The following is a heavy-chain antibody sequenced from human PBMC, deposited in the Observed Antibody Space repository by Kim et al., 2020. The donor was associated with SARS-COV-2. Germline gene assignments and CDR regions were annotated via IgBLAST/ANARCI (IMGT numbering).Heavy chain of an antibody. J-gene: IGHJ3*02. CDR2: IRSKVNGYAT. V-gene: IGHV3-73*01. CDR3: TRVSGTTVAFWDAFD. Sequence: GGSLRLSCGASGFTFSDSAMHWVRRASGKGLEWVGRIRSKVNGYATAYSASVRGRFTISRDDSRNTAYLQMNSLKTEDTAVYYCTRVSGTTVAFWDAFD. D-gene: IGHD1-7*01. CDR1: GFTFSDSA.